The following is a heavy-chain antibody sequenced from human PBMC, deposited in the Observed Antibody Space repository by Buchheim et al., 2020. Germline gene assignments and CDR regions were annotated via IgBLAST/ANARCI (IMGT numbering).Heavy chain of an antibody. CDR3: ARYRYASGGIDY. J-gene: IGHJ4*02. V-gene: IGHV3-7*01. Sequence: EVQLVESGGGLVQPEESLRLSCAASGFTFSSSWMSWVRQAPGKGLEWVASMNQDGSERYYVDSVRGRFTISRDNAKNSLYLQRTSLGAKEPPCYLCARYRYASGGIDYWGKGTL. CDR2: MNQDGSER. D-gene: IGHD3-10*01. CDR1: GFTFSSSW.